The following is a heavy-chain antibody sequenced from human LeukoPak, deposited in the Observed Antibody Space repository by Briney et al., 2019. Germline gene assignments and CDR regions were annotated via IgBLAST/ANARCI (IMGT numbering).Heavy chain of an antibody. CDR1: GYRFTTYW. V-gene: IGHV5-51*01. CDR2: IYPSDSDT. D-gene: IGHD5-18*01. CDR3: ARRNIAMAPGAFDI. J-gene: IGHJ3*02. Sequence: GESLQISCQGSGYRFTTYWIGWVRQVPGRGLEWMGIIYPSDSDTRYSPSYQGQVTISADKSISTAYLQWSSLKASDTAMYYCARRNIAMAPGAFDIWGKGKMVTVSS.